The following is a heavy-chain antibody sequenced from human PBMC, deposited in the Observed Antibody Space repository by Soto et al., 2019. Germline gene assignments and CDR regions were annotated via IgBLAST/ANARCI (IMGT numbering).Heavy chain of an antibody. Sequence: GGSLRLSCAASGFTFSSYGMHWVRQAPGKGLEWVAVISYDGSNKYYADSVKGRFTISRDNSKNTLYLQMNSLRAEDTAVYYCAKDRQYSGYELYYYYYGMDVWGQGTTVTVSS. V-gene: IGHV3-30*18. J-gene: IGHJ6*02. D-gene: IGHD5-12*01. CDR3: AKDRQYSGYELYYYYYGMDV. CDR2: ISYDGSNK. CDR1: GFTFSSYG.